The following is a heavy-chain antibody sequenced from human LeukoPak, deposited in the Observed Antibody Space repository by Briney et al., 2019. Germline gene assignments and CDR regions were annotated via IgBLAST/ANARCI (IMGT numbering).Heavy chain of an antibody. J-gene: IGHJ4*02. Sequence: ASAKVSCKASGYTFTGYYMHWVRQAPGQGLEWMGWINPNSGGTNYAQKFQGRVTMTRDTSISTAYMELSRLRSDDTAVYYCARYLWDFWSGYHYYFDYWGQGTLVTVSS. V-gene: IGHV1-2*02. CDR1: GYTFTGYY. CDR2: INPNSGGT. CDR3: ARYLWDFWSGYHYYFDY. D-gene: IGHD3-3*01.